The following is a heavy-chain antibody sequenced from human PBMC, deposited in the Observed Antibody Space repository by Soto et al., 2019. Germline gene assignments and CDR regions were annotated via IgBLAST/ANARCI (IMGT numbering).Heavy chain of an antibody. D-gene: IGHD6-19*01. J-gene: IGHJ6*02. Sequence: GGSLRLSCAASGFTFTSYAMTWVRQAPGKGLEWVANIKQDGSEKYYVDSVKGRFTISRDNAKNSLYLQMNSLRAEDTAVYYCARDSPGYSSGWYSRYYYYYGMDVWGQGTTVTVSS. CDR3: ARDSPGYSSGWYSRYYYYYGMDV. CDR1: GFTFTSYA. CDR2: IKQDGSEK. V-gene: IGHV3-7*03.